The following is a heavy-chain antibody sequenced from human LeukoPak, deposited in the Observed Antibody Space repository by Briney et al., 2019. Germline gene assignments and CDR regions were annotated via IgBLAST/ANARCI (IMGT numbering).Heavy chain of an antibody. D-gene: IGHD4-23*01. CDR2: INPSGGNT. CDR3: VAPRTNSGFVDY. V-gene: IGHV1-46*01. Sequence: ASVKVSCKASGYTFISYNMHWVRQAPGQGLEWMGIINPSGGNTNYAQKFQGRVTMTRDTSTSTVYMELSSLRSEDTAVYFCVAPRTNSGFVDYWGQGTLVTVSS. CDR1: GYTFISYN. J-gene: IGHJ4*02.